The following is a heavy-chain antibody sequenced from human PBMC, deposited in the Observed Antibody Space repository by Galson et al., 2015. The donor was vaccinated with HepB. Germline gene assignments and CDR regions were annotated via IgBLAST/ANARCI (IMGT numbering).Heavy chain of an antibody. CDR3: ARRGYCSGGSCHSHAFDI. D-gene: IGHD2-15*01. V-gene: IGHV5-51*01. CDR1: GYTFTSYW. J-gene: IGHJ3*02. CDR2: IYPGDSDT. Sequence: QSGAEVKKPGESLKISCKGSGYTFTSYWIAWVRQMPGKGLEWMGIIYPGDSDTRYSPSFQGQVTISADKSTSTAYLQWSSLKASDTAIYYCARRGYCSGGSCHSHAFDIWGQGTMVTVSS.